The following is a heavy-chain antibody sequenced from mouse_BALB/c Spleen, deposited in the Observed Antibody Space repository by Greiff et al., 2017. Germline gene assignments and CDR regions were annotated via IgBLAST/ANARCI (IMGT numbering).Heavy chain of an antibody. V-gene: IGHV14-3*02. J-gene: IGHJ4*01. CDR3: ARTVRYAMDY. CDR2: IDPANGNT. CDR1: GFNIKDTY. Sequence: EVQLQESGAELVKPGASVKLSCTASGFNIKDTYMHWVKQRPEQGLEWIGRIDPANGNTKYDPKFQGKATITADTSSNTAYLQLSSLTSEDTAVYYCARTVRYAMDYWGQGTSVTVSS.